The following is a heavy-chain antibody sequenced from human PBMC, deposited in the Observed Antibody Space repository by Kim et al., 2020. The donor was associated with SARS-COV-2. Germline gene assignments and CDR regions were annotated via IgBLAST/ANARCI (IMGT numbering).Heavy chain of an antibody. D-gene: IGHD1-26*01. V-gene: IGHV4-39*01. CDR3: ARLGPGLLNWFDP. J-gene: IGHJ5*02. Sequence: YYTPSLKSRVTISVDTSKNQFSLKLSSVTAADTAVYYCARLGPGLLNWFDPWGQGTLVTVSS.